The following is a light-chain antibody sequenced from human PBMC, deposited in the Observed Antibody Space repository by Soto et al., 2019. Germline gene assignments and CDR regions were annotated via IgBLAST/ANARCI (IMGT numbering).Light chain of an antibody. CDR2: DAS. CDR1: QDISNY. V-gene: IGKV1-33*01. CDR3: QQYDNLPPFT. Sequence: DIQMTQSPSSLSASVGDRVTITCQASQDISNYLNWYQQKPGKAPKLLIYDASNLETGVPSRFSGSGYGTDFTFTISSLQPEDLATYYCQQYDNLPPFTFGPGTKVDIK. J-gene: IGKJ3*01.